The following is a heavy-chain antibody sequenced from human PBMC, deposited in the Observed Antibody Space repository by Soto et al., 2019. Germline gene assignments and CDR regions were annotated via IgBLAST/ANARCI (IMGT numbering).Heavy chain of an antibody. V-gene: IGHV3-21*01. J-gene: IGHJ4*02. CDR1: GFTFSSYS. Sequence: EVQLVESGGGLVKPGGSLRLSCAASGFTFSSYSMNWVRQAPGKGLEWVSAISSRSDYIYYAVSVKGRFTISRDNAKNSLYLQMNSLTAEDTAVYYCARSTPVSGSDSRSGDYWCQGTLVTVSS. CDR3: ARSTPVSGSDSRSGDY. D-gene: IGHD5-12*01. CDR2: ISSRSDYI.